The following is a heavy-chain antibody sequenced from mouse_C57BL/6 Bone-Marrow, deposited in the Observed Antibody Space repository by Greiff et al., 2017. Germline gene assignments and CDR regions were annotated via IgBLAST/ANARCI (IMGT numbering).Heavy chain of an antibody. D-gene: IGHD1-1*01. CDR1: GYTFTSYW. CDR3: ARGAYYGSSYETY. V-gene: IGHV1-59*01. J-gene: IGHJ3*01. CDR2: IDPSDSYT. Sequence: VQLQQSGAELVRPGTSVKLSCKASGYTFTSYWMHWVKQRPGQGLEWIGVIDPSDSYTNYNQKFKGKATLTVDTSSSTAYMQLSSLTSEDSAVYYCARGAYYGSSYETYWGQGTLVTVSA.